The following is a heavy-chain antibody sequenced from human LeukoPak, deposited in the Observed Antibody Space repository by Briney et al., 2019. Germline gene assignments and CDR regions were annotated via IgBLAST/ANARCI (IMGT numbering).Heavy chain of an antibody. CDR1: GYTFTSYY. CDR2: INPSGGST. Sequence: GASVKVSCKASGYTFTSYYMHWVRQAPGQGLEWMGIINPSGGSTSYAQKFQGRVTMTRDMSTSTVYMELSSLRSEDTAVYYCARDPVVATLYCSGGSCYSAPDYWGQGTLVTVSS. V-gene: IGHV1-46*01. CDR3: ARDPVVATLYCSGGSCYSAPDY. J-gene: IGHJ4*02. D-gene: IGHD2-15*01.